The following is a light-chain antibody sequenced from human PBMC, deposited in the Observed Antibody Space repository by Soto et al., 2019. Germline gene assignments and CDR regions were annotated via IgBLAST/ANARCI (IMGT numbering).Light chain of an antibody. CDR2: AAS. Sequence: DIQMTQSPSSLSASVGDRVTITCRASQSISSSLNWYQQKPGKAPKLLIYAASSLQSGVPSRFSGSGSGTDFTLIISGLQPEDFATYYCQQSDHSPMFTFGQGTALELK. CDR1: QSISSS. J-gene: IGKJ2*01. V-gene: IGKV1-39*01. CDR3: QQSDHSPMFT.